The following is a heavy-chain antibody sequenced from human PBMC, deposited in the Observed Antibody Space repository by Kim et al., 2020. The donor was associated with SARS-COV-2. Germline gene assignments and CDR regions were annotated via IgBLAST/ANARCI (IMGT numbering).Heavy chain of an antibody. CDR1: GGSISSSNW. D-gene: IGHD6-19*01. CDR2: IYHSGST. J-gene: IGHJ2*01. V-gene: IGHV4-4*02. Sequence: SETLSLTCAVSGGSISSSNWWSWVRQPPGKGLEWIGEIYHSGSTNYNPSLKSRVTISVDKSKNQFSLKLSSVTAADTAVYYCARDLDSSGWGRAWYFDLWGRGTLVTVSS. CDR3: ARDLDSSGWGRAWYFDL.